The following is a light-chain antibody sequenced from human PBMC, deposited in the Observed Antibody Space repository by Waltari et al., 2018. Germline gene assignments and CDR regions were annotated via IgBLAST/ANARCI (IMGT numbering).Light chain of an antibody. V-gene: IGKV3-15*01. CDR1: QSVGSN. CDR3: QHNNWPLT. CDR2: GAS. Sequence: EIVMTQSPATLSGSPGERATLSCRASQSVGSNLAWYQQKPGKAPRLLISGASTGATGVPARFSGSGSGTEFTLTISSLQSEDFAIYYCQHNNWPLTFGGGTKVESK. J-gene: IGKJ4*01.